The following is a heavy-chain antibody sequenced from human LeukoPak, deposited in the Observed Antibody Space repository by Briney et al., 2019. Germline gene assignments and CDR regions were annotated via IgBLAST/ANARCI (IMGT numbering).Heavy chain of an antibody. CDR2: IKQDGSKK. V-gene: IGHV3-7*04. CDR1: GFPFSSYW. D-gene: IGHD5-24*01. J-gene: IGHJ4*02. CDR3: TRVGYIDEGIDY. Sequence: GGSLRLSCVASGFPFSSYWMTWVRQAPGKGLEWVANIKQDGSKKSYVDSVKGRFTISRDNAKNSLYLQTNSLRAEDTAIYYCTRVGYIDEGIDYWGQGTQVTVSS.